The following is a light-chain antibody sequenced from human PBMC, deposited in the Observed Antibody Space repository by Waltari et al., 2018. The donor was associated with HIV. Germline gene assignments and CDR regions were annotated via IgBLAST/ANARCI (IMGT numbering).Light chain of an antibody. Sequence: QPVLTQPPSASASLGASLTRTYPLSRGYSHYQVDRYQQRPGQGPRFVMRVGTGGILGAKGDGVPDRFSVLGSGLNRYLTIKNIQEEDESDYHCGAGHGSGSKFVYVFGTGTKVTVL. CDR2: VGTGGILG. CDR3: GAGHGSGSKFVYV. CDR1: RGYSHYQ. J-gene: IGLJ1*01. V-gene: IGLV9-49*01.